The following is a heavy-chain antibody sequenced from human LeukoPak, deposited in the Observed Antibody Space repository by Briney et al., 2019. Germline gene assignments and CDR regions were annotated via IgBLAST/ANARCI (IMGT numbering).Heavy chain of an antibody. J-gene: IGHJ5*02. CDR3: ARRVSYLNCFDP. Sequence: PSETLSLTCTVSGDSISSGNYYWGWIRQPPGKGLEWIGRIYYSGSTYYNPSLKSRVTISVDTSKNQFSLKLSSVTAVDTAVYYCARRVSYLNCFDPWGQGTLVTVSS. D-gene: IGHD1-26*01. CDR1: GDSISSGNYY. CDR2: IYYSGST. V-gene: IGHV4-39*01.